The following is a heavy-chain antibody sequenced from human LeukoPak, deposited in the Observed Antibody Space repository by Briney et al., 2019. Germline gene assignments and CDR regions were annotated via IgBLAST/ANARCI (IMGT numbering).Heavy chain of an antibody. CDR3: ATLTGTTYPYYFDF. CDR1: GASIRHYY. V-gene: IGHV4-59*01. CDR2: LYHSGGP. J-gene: IGHJ4*02. Sequence: SETLSLTCTVSGASIRHYYWSWIRQPPGKGLEWIGNLYHSGGPNYNPSLKSRVTISIDTAKNQFSLRLRSVTAADTAVYYCATLTGTTYPYYFDFWGQATLVTVSS. D-gene: IGHD1-20*01.